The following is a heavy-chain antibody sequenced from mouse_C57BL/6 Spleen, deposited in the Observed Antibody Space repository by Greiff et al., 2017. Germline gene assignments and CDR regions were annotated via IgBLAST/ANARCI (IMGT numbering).Heavy chain of an antibody. CDR2: IRNKANGYTT. CDR1: GFTFTDYY. J-gene: IGHJ4*01. D-gene: IGHD3-2*02. V-gene: IGHV7-3*01. Sequence: EVKLMESGGGLVQPGGSLSFSCAASGFTFTDYYMSWVRQPPGKALEWLGFIRNKANGYTTEYSASVKGRFTISRDNSQSILYLQMNALRAEDSATYYCARYITAQATSLYAMDYWGQGTSVTVSS. CDR3: ARYITAQATSLYAMDY.